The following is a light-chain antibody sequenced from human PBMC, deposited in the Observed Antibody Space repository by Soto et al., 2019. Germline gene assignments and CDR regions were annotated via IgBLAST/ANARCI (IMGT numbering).Light chain of an antibody. CDR2: GAS. J-gene: IGKJ3*01. Sequence: EIVLTQSPGTLSLSPGERATLSCRASQSINSRYLAWYQQKPGQAPRLLICGASSRATGIPDRFSGSGSGTDFTLTISRLEPEDFAVYYCQQFGSSPGFTFGPGTIVDIK. CDR3: QQFGSSPGFT. CDR1: QSINSRY. V-gene: IGKV3-20*01.